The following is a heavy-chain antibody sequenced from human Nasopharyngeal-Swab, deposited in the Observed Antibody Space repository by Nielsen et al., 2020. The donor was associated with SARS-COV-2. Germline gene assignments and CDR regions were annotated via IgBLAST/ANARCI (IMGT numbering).Heavy chain of an antibody. CDR2: ISEDGSIT. D-gene: IGHD2-2*01. CDR3: ASQLGHSDS. V-gene: IGHV3-74*01. Sequence: ETLSLTCAASGFTFSSHWMHWVRQAPGKGLVWVSRISEDGSITTYADSVKGRFTISRDNAKNTLFLQMHSLRADDTAIYYCASQLGHSDSWGQGTLVTVSS. CDR1: GFTFSSHW. J-gene: IGHJ4*02.